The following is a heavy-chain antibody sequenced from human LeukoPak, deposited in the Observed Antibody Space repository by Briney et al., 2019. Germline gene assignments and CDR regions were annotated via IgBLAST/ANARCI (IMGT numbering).Heavy chain of an antibody. J-gene: IGHJ6*02. Sequence: GGSLRLSCAVSGFTVSSNYMSWVRQAPGEGLEWVSSIHYSGGSTYYADSVKGRFTISRDNSKNTLYLQMNSLKTEDTAVYYCTRDSQWLVTYYYYGMDVWGQGTTVTVSS. CDR3: TRDSQWLVTYYYYGMDV. CDR1: GFTVSSNY. D-gene: IGHD6-19*01. CDR2: IHYSGGST. V-gene: IGHV3-53*01.